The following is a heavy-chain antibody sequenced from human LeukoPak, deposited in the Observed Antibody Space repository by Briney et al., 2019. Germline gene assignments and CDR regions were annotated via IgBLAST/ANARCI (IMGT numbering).Heavy chain of an antibody. D-gene: IGHD3/OR15-3a*01. CDR3: ARRGYEFSDLDN. Sequence: ASVTVSCKASGYTFTGYYMHWVRQAPGQGLEWMGWINPNNGDTNFAQKFQGRVAMTRDTSMNTVYMELSSLRSDDTAVYYCARRGYEFSDLDNWGQGTLVTVSS. J-gene: IGHJ4*02. V-gene: IGHV1-2*02. CDR1: GYTFTGYY. CDR2: INPNNGDT.